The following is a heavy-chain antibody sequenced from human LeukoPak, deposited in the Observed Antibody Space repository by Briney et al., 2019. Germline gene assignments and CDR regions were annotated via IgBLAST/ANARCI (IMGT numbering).Heavy chain of an antibody. CDR2: MNPNSGNT. D-gene: IGHD3/OR15-3a*01. V-gene: IGHV1-8*01. J-gene: IGHJ6*03. CDR3: ARALSWTTESYYYMDV. CDR1: GYTFSSYV. Sequence: ASVKVSCKASGYTFSSYVINWVRQATGQGLQWMGWMNPNSGNTGYAQKFQGRVTMTKNTSITTAYMELSSLRSEDTAVYYCARALSWTTESYYYMDVRGKGTTVTVSS.